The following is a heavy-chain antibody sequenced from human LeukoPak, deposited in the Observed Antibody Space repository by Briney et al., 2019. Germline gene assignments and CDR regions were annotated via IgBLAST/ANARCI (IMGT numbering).Heavy chain of an antibody. Sequence: GASVKISCKCSGYIFTSYWIWWVRQMPGKGLEWMGTIYPGDSDTRYSPSFQGQVTISADKSISTAYLQWSSLKASDTAMYYCASGSYYPIFDYWGQGTLVTVSS. J-gene: IGHJ4*02. V-gene: IGHV5-51*01. CDR3: ASGSYYPIFDY. D-gene: IGHD2-8*01. CDR1: GYIFTSYW. CDR2: IYPGDSDT.